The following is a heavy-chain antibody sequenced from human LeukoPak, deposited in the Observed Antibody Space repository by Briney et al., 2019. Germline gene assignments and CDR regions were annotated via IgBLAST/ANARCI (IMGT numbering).Heavy chain of an antibody. Sequence: GASVKVSCKASGYTFTGYYMHWVRQAPGQGLEWMEWINPNSGGTNYAQKFQGWVTMTRDTSISTAYMELSRLRSDDTAVYYCARDRGGYCSSTSCYGSFWFDPWGQGTLVTVSS. D-gene: IGHD2-2*01. V-gene: IGHV1-2*04. CDR3: ARDRGGYCSSTSCYGSFWFDP. CDR1: GYTFTGYY. CDR2: INPNSGGT. J-gene: IGHJ5*02.